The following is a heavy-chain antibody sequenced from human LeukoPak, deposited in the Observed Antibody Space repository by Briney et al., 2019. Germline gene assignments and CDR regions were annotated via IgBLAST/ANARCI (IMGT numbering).Heavy chain of an antibody. V-gene: IGHV4-34*01. Sequence: SETLSLTCAVYGGSFSGYYWSWIRQPPGKGLAWIGEINHSGSTNYNPSLKSRVTISVDTSKNQFSLKLSSVTAADTAVYYCARGLRFAYVSSGGPLRYWGQGTLVTVSS. CDR1: GGSFSGYY. CDR2: INHSGST. J-gene: IGHJ4*02. CDR3: ARGLRFAYVSSGGPLRY. D-gene: IGHD3-22*01.